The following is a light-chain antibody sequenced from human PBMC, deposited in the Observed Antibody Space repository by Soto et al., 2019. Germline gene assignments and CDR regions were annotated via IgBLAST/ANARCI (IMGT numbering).Light chain of an antibody. J-gene: IGKJ1*01. Sequence: EIVLTQSPGTLSLSPGERAALSCRGIQSVTSGYLAWYQQKPGQTPRLLIYGASIRATDIPDRFSGSGFGTDFTLTISRLEPEDFGVYFCHQYANAPRTFGQGTKVDIK. CDR3: HQYANAPRT. V-gene: IGKV3-20*01. CDR1: QSVTSGY. CDR2: GAS.